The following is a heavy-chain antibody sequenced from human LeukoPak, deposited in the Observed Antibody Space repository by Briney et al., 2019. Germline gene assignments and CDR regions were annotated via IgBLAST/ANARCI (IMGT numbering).Heavy chain of an antibody. CDR1: VFTLCSYA. J-gene: IGHJ4*02. CDR2: ISGSGGST. CDR3: AKALGYYYDSSGPFDY. D-gene: IGHD3-22*01. Sequence: GGSLRLSCAASVFTLCSYAMSWVRQAPGKGLEWVSAISGSGGSTYYADSVKGRFTISRDNSKNTLYLQMNSLRAEDTAVYYCAKALGYYYDSSGPFDYWGQGTLVTVSS. V-gene: IGHV3-23*01.